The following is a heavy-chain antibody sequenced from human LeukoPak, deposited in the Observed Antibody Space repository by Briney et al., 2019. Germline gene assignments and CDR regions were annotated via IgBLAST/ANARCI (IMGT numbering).Heavy chain of an antibody. Sequence: KPSETLSLTCSVSGGSFSSYFWSWVHQPAGKGLEWIGRIYPSGNTNYNPSLKSRVTLSVDTSKTQFSLRLSSVTAADTAVYYCARDGYSGNDGLWGQGTLVTVSS. CDR1: GGSFSSYF. CDR2: IYPSGNT. V-gene: IGHV4-4*07. J-gene: IGHJ4*02. CDR3: ARDGYSGNDGL. D-gene: IGHD5-12*01.